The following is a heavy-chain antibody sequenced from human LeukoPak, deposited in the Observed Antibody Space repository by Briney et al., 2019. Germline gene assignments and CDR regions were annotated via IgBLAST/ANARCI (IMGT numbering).Heavy chain of an antibody. Sequence: PGGSLRLSCAASGFTFSTYWMHWVRQAPGKGLVGVARIKGDGSSTIYADSVKGRFTISRDNSKNTLYLQTSSLRAEDTAVYYCARASTTVPNFLDHWGRGTLVTVSS. J-gene: IGHJ4*02. D-gene: IGHD4-17*01. V-gene: IGHV3-74*01. CDR3: ARASTTVPNFLDH. CDR1: GFTFSTYW. CDR2: IKGDGSST.